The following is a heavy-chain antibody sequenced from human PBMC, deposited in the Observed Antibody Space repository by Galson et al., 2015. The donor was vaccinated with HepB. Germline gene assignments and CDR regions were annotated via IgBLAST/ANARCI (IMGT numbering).Heavy chain of an antibody. CDR1: GGSISSYY. CDR2: IYTSGST. J-gene: IGHJ3*02. V-gene: IGHV4-4*07. D-gene: IGHD1-1*01. CDR3: ARARYNWNDGAFDI. Sequence: ETLSLTCTVSGGSISSYYWSWIRQPAGKGLEWIGRIYTSGSTNYNPSLKSRVTMSVDTSKNQFSLKLSSVTAADTAVYYCARARYNWNDGAFDIWGQGTMVTVSS.